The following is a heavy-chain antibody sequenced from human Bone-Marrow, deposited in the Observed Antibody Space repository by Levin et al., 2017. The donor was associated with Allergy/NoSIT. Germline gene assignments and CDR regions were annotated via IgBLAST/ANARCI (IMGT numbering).Heavy chain of an antibody. CDR3: ARDKGYGSGSYSINWFDP. CDR2: INQDGSEK. J-gene: IGHJ5*02. Sequence: AGESLKISCAVSGFTFSNYLMSWVRQAPGKGLEWVANINQDGSEKYYVDSVKGRFIISRDNAENSLYLQMNSLRAEDTAVYYCARDKGYGSGSYSINWFDPWGQGTLVSVSS. D-gene: IGHD3-10*01. V-gene: IGHV3-7*04. CDR1: GFTFSNYL.